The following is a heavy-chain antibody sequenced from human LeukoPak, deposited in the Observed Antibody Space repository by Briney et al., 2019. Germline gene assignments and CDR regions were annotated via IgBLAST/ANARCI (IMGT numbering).Heavy chain of an antibody. Sequence: GGSLRLSCAASGFTFDDYAMHWVRQAQGKGLEWVSGISWNSGVIAYADSVKGRFTISRDNAKNSLYLQMSSLRAEDTALYYCARDRGVVASQGWFDPWGQGTLVTVSS. CDR1: GFTFDDYA. D-gene: IGHD2-15*01. J-gene: IGHJ5*02. CDR2: ISWNSGVI. CDR3: ARDRGVVASQGWFDP. V-gene: IGHV3-9*01.